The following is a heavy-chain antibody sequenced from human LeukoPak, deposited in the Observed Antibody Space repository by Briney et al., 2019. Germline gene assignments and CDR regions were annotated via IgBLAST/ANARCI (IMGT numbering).Heavy chain of an antibody. Sequence: TTSETLSLTCTVSGGSISSYYWSWIRQHPGKGLEWIGYIYYSGSTYYNPSLKSRVTISVDTSKNQFSLKLSSVTAADTAVYYCAREGDSSGYYRDCAFDIWGQGTMVTVSS. CDR2: IYYSGST. D-gene: IGHD3-22*01. CDR3: AREGDSSGYYRDCAFDI. V-gene: IGHV4-59*06. CDR1: GGSISSYY. J-gene: IGHJ3*02.